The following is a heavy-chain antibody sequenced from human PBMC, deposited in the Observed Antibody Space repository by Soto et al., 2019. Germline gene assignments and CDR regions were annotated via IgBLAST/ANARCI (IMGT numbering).Heavy chain of an antibody. CDR1: GGTFSSYA. J-gene: IGHJ6*02. V-gene: IGHV1-69*13. CDR2: IIPIFGTA. Sequence: SVKVSCKASGGTFSSYAISWVRQAPGQGLEWMGGIIPIFGTANYAQKFQGRVTITADESTSTAYMELSSLRSEDAAVYYCARDVNGTYYDFWSGYLGSYGMDVWGQGTTVTVSS. D-gene: IGHD3-3*01. CDR3: ARDVNGTYYDFWSGYLGSYGMDV.